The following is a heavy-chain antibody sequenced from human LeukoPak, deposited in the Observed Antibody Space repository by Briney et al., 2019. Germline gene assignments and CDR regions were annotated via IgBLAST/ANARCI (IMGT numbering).Heavy chain of an antibody. Sequence: GFLIGPWSGCGFTGRSVDMGWRRLVQGKGLEWVSAISGSGGSTYYADSVKGRFTISRDNSKTTLYLQMNSLRAEDTAVYYCANTHLWDQADYWGQGTLVTVSS. V-gene: IGHV3-23*01. J-gene: IGHJ4*02. CDR3: ANTHLWDQADY. CDR1: GFTGRSVD. CDR2: ISGSGGST. D-gene: IGHD3-16*01.